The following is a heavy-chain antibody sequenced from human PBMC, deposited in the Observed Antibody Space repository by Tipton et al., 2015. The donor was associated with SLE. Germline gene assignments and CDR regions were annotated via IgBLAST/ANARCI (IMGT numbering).Heavy chain of an antibody. D-gene: IGHD2/OR15-2a*01. J-gene: IGHJ5*02. V-gene: IGHV1-18*01. CDR2: ISAYNGNT. CDR3: ARDWYYPRWFDP. CDR1: GGIFSSDA. Sequence: QLVQSGPEVKKPGSSVKVSCKASGGIFSSDAISWVRQAPGQGPEWMGWISAYNGNTNYAQKLQGRVTMTTDTSTSTAYMELRSLRSDDTAVYYCARDWYYPRWFDPWGQGTLVTVSS.